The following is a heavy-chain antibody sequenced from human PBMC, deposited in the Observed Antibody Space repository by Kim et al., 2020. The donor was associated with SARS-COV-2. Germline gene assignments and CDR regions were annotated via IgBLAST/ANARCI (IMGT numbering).Heavy chain of an antibody. V-gene: IGHV4-59*13. Sequence: SETLSLTCTVSGGSISSYYWSWIRQPPGKGLEWIGYIYYSGSTNYNPSLKSRVTISVDTSKNQFSLKLSSVTAADTAVYYCARDTGLEPLGYFDYWGQGTLVTVSS. CDR3: ARDTGLEPLGYFDY. CDR1: GGSISSYY. J-gene: IGHJ4*02. D-gene: IGHD1-1*01. CDR2: IYYSGST.